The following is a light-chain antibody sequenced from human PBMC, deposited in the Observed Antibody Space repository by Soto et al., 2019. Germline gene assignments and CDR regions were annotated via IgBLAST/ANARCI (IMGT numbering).Light chain of an antibody. J-gene: IGKJ1*01. CDR1: QSVSSN. Sequence: IVMTQSPATLSVSPGERATLSCRASQSVSSNLAWYQQKPGQAPRLLIYGASTRATGIPARFSGSGSGTEFTLTISSLQSEDSAVYYCQQYNNWPPWTFGQGTKVDIK. CDR2: GAS. CDR3: QQYNNWPPWT. V-gene: IGKV3-15*01.